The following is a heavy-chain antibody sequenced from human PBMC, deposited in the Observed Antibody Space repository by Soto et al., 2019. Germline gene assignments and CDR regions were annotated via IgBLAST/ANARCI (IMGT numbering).Heavy chain of an antibody. CDR3: ARYAVAPDY. J-gene: IGHJ4*02. CDR2: IWYDGSNK. CDR1: GFTFSSYG. D-gene: IGHD6-19*01. Sequence: QVQLVESGGGVVQPGRSLRLSCAASGFTFSSYGMHWVRQAPGKGLVWVAVIWYDGSNKYYADSVKGRFTISRDNSKNTLYLQMNSLRAEDTAVYYCARYAVAPDYWGQGTLVTVSS. V-gene: IGHV3-33*01.